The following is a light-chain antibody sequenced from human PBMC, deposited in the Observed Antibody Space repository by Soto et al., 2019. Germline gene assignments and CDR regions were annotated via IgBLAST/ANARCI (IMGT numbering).Light chain of an antibody. Sequence: QSALTQPASVSGSPGQSITISCTGTSSDVGSYNLVSWYQQHPGRAPKLMIYEGSKRPSGVSIRFSGSTSGNTASLTISGLQAEDEADYYCCSCAGSSTFVFGTGTKLTVL. CDR2: EGS. V-gene: IGLV2-23*01. CDR1: SSDVGSYNL. J-gene: IGLJ1*01. CDR3: CSCAGSSTFV.